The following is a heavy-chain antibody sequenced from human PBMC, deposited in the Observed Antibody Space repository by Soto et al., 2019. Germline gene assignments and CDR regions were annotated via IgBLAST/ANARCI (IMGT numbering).Heavy chain of an antibody. J-gene: IGHJ4*02. V-gene: IGHV4-59*01. CDR3: ARLTYTSGFTFDY. CDR1: GGSISSDY. Sequence: PSETLSLTCTVSGGSISSDYWTWIRQPPGERLEWIGYIYYNGNTNYNSPLKSRVTISIDTSKNQFSLKLNSVTAADTAVYFCARLTYTSGFTFDYWGRGTLVTVSS. CDR2: IYYNGNT. D-gene: IGHD5-18*01.